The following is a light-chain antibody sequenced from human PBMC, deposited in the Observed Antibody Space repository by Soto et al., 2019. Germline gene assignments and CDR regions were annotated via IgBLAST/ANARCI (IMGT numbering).Light chain of an antibody. J-gene: IGKJ1*01. CDR3: QQYYSIPWT. Sequence: DIVMTQSPDSLAVSLGERATINCKSSQSVLYSSNNKNYLAWYQQKPGQTPKLLIYWASTRESGVPDRFSGSGSGTDFTLTISSLQAEDAAVYDCQQYYSIPWTFGQGTKVEIK. CDR1: QSVLYSSNNKNY. CDR2: WAS. V-gene: IGKV4-1*01.